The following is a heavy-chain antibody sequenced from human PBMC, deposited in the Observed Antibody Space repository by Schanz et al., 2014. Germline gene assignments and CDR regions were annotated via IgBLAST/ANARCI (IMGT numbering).Heavy chain of an antibody. Sequence: EVQLVESGGGLVKPGESLRLSCVVSGFTFSTYAMSWVRQAPGKGLEWVSGMSGSGSTADYADSVKGRFTISRDNSRKTLYLQMNSLRADDTAVYYCAKDYQKCSSTSCNLWENYYIDVWGKGTTVTVSS. D-gene: IGHD2-2*01. V-gene: IGHV3-23*04. J-gene: IGHJ6*03. CDR2: MSGSGSTA. CDR3: AKDYQKCSSTSCNLWENYYIDV. CDR1: GFTFSTYA.